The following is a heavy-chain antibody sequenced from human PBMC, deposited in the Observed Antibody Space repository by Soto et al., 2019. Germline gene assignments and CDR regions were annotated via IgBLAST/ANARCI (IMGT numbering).Heavy chain of an antibody. CDR1: GFTFSDYY. Sequence: QVQLVESGGGLVKPGGSLRLSCAASGFTFSDYYMSWIRQAPGKGLEWVSYISTSGTTIYYADSVKGRFIISRDNAKNSLYLQMNSLRDEDTAVYYCARDLAPRTNDYFDYWGQGTLVTVSS. CDR2: ISTSGTTI. CDR3: ARDLAPRTNDYFDY. V-gene: IGHV3-11*01. J-gene: IGHJ4*02.